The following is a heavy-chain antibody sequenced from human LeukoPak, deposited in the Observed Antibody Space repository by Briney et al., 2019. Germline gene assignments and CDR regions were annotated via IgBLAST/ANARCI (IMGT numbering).Heavy chain of an antibody. CDR3: VRTPPNWGFDY. Sequence: GASVTVSCKASGYTFTIHDINWVRQATGQGLEWMGWMSPNSGDTGYAQKFQGRVTMTSDSSISTAYMELSSLRSEDTAIYYCVRTPPNWGFDYWGQGTLVTVSS. J-gene: IGHJ4*02. CDR2: MSPNSGDT. V-gene: IGHV1-8*01. CDR1: GYTFTIHD. D-gene: IGHD7-27*01.